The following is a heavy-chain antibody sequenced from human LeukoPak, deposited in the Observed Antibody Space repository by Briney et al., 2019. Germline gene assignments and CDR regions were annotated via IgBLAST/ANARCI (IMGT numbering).Heavy chain of an antibody. CDR3: ARRYYGAGSYQGYMDV. D-gene: IGHD3-10*01. Sequence: GESLKISCKASGYFFTSYWIGWVRQMPGKALEGMGSSYPGDSDTRYSPSFQGQVTISVDKAITTAYPQWSSLRASDTAMYYCARRYYGAGSYQGYMDVWGKGTMVTVSS. J-gene: IGHJ6*03. CDR1: GYFFTSYW. CDR2: SYPGDSDT. V-gene: IGHV5-51*01.